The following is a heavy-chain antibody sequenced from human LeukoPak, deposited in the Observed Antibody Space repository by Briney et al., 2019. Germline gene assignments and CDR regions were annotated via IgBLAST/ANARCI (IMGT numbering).Heavy chain of an antibody. J-gene: IGHJ3*02. Sequence: GGSLRLSCAASGFTFSSYGMHWVRQPPGKGLEWVAFIRFDGSNKYYADSVKGRFTISRDNSKNTLYLQMNSLRAEDTAVYYCARGGSYLSAFDIWGQGTMVTVSS. CDR3: ARGGSYLSAFDI. V-gene: IGHV3-30*02. D-gene: IGHD1-26*01. CDR1: GFTFSSYG. CDR2: IRFDGSNK.